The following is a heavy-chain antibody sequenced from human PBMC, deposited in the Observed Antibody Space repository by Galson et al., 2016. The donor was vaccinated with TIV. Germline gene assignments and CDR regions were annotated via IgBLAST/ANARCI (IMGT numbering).Heavy chain of an antibody. CDR3: ARQKYDLWSGYYYYHMDV. J-gene: IGHJ6*03. V-gene: IGHV1-18*01. D-gene: IGHD3-3*01. Sequence: SVKVSCKASGYSFTTYGITWVRQGPGQGLEWMGWISASNGNTKYAQIFQGRVTLTTDTSTSTAYTELRSLRSDDTAIYYCARQKYDLWSGYYYYHMDVWGTGTTVTVSS. CDR2: ISASNGNT. CDR1: GYSFTTYG.